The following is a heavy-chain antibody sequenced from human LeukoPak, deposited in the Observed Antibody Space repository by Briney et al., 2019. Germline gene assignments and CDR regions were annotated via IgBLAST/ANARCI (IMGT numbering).Heavy chain of an antibody. CDR2: INHSGST. CDR1: GGSFSGYY. CDR3: ARGLGKEYYYGSWGPTVRDY. J-gene: IGHJ4*02. Sequence: SETLSLTCAVYGGSFSGYYWSWIRQPPGKGLEWIGEINHSGSTNYNPSLKSRVTISVDTSKNQFSLKLSSVTAADTAVYYCARGLGKEYYYGSWGPTVRDYWGQGTLVTVSS. V-gene: IGHV4-34*01. D-gene: IGHD3-10*01.